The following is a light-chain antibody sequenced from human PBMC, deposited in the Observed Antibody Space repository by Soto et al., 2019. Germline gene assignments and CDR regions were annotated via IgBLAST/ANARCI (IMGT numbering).Light chain of an antibody. CDR3: QQTNNFQIT. CDR2: AAS. Sequence: DIQMTQSPSSVSASVGDRVTITCRASQGFRSWLAWYQQKPGKAPKLLIYAASTLESGVPSRFSGSGSVTEFTLTISSLQPEDFATYYCQQTNNFQITFGQGTRLEIK. V-gene: IGKV1-12*01. CDR1: QGFRSW. J-gene: IGKJ5*01.